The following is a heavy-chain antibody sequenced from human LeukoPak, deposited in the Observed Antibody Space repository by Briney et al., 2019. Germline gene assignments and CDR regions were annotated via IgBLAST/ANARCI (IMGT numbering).Heavy chain of an antibody. J-gene: IGHJ5*02. CDR3: AREGGVLLWFGELTWFDP. V-gene: IGHV4-34*01. D-gene: IGHD3-10*01. CDR2: INHSGST. Sequence: SETLSLTCTVSGGSISGYYWSWIRQPPGRGLEWIGEINHSGSTNYNPSLKCRVTISVDTSKNQFSLKLSSVTAADTAVYYCAREGGVLLWFGELTWFDPWGQGTLVTVSS. CDR1: GGSISGYY.